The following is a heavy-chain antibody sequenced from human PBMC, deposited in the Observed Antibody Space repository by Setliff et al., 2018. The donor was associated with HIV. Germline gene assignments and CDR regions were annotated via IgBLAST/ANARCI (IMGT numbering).Heavy chain of an antibody. Sequence: ASVKVSCKASGYTFTGYAINWVRQAPGQGLEWMGRVNPNSGGTDYPQKFQARVTMTRDTSISTAYMELSGLTSDDTAVYYCAREDIAVASAFDIWGQGTMVTVSS. CDR3: AREDIAVASAFDI. D-gene: IGHD6-19*01. J-gene: IGHJ3*02. V-gene: IGHV1-2*06. CDR1: GYTFTGYA. CDR2: VNPNSGGT.